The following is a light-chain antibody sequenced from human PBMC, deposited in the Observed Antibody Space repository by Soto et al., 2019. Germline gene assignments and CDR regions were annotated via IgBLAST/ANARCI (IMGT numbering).Light chain of an antibody. J-gene: IGLJ2*01. CDR2: DNN. CDR3: ATWDSSLSTVV. V-gene: IGLV1-51*01. CDR1: SSNIGNNF. Sequence: QSVLTQPPSVSAAPGQKVSISCSGSSSNIGNNFVSWYQQLPGTAPKLLIYDNNKRPSGIPDRFSCSKSGTSATLHITGLQTGDEAHYSCATWDSSLSTVVFGGGTQLTVL.